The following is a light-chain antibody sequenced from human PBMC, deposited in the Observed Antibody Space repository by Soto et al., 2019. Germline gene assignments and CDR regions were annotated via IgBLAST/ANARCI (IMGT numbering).Light chain of an antibody. CDR1: QVIKTY. CDR3: QRYVSAPRT. CDR2: KAS. J-gene: IGKJ1*01. Sequence: IQMTQSPSSLSASVGDRVTITCRASQVIKTYLAWYQQKPGKAPALLIYKASILQSGVPSRFSGSGSGTEFTLTIDSLQPEDVATYYCQRYVSAPRTFGPGIRVEI. V-gene: IGKV1-27*01.